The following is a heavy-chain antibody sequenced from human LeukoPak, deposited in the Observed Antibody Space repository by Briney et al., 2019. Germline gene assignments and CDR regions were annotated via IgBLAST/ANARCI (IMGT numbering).Heavy chain of an antibody. V-gene: IGHV4-4*07. CDR1: VWTIRSVY. Sequence: SETLSLTCTVSVWTIRSVYWNWIRQSAGKGLEWIGRIYATDLTNYNPSLKSRVTLSVDTSKNELSLTLKSVPAADTAVNYCARGFGAGTSPIDLWGQGALVTVSS. CDR3: ARGFGAGTSPIDL. D-gene: IGHD3-3*01. J-gene: IGHJ5*02. CDR2: IYATDLT.